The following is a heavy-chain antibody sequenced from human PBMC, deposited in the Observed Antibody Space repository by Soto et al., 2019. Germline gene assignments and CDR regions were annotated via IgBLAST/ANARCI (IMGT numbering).Heavy chain of an antibody. Sequence: QVQLVQSGAEMKKPGSSVKVSCQSSGGTFNTYAMNWVRQAPGQGPEWMGDISPMFGAANYAPKFQGRVTSTADESTGTSYMQLGSLASEDAALYFCAREVQVHSPAFVYWGQGTRVTVSS. CDR3: AREVQVHSPAFVY. CDR2: ISPMFGAA. J-gene: IGHJ4*02. D-gene: IGHD2-15*01. V-gene: IGHV1-69*19. CDR1: GGTFNTYA.